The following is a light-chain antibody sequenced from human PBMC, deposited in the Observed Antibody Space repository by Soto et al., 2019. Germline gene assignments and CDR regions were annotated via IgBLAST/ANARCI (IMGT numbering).Light chain of an antibody. V-gene: IGKV3-20*01. CDR2: GVS. Sequence: EIMLTQTPGTLSLSPGERATLSCRASQPISNQNLAWLQQKPGQAPRLLIHGVSNRATGIPDRFSGSGYGTDFTLTISRLEPEDFAVYHCQQYSSAPYTFGQGTKLEIK. CDR1: QPISNQN. CDR3: QQYSSAPYT. J-gene: IGKJ2*01.